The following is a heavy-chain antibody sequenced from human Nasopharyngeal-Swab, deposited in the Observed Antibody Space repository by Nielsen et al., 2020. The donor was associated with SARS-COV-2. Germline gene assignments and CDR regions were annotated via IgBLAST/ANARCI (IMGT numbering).Heavy chain of an antibody. CDR1: GGTFSSYA. CDR2: IIPIFGTA. D-gene: IGHD3-16*02. Sequence: SVKVSCKASGGTFSSYAISWVRQAPGQGLEWMGGIIPIFGTANYAQKFQGRVTITADESTSTAYMELSSLRSEDTAVYYCARFYDCVWGSYPQWTAFDIWGQGTMVTVSS. V-gene: IGHV1-69*13. CDR3: ARFYDCVWGSYPQWTAFDI. J-gene: IGHJ3*02.